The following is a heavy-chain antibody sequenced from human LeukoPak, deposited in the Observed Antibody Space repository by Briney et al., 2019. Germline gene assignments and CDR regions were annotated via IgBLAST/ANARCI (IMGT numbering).Heavy chain of an antibody. V-gene: IGHV1-18*01. CDR1: GYTFSSYG. J-gene: IGHJ3*02. CDR2: VSTSKGDT. Sequence: GSSVKVSCKASGYTFSSYGISWVRQAPGQGLEWMGWVSTSKGDTNYAQKVQGRVTMTKDTSTSTDYMELRRLRSDDTAVYYCARDWNYVNDDFDIWGQGTMVSVSS. D-gene: IGHD1-7*01. CDR3: ARDWNYVNDDFDI.